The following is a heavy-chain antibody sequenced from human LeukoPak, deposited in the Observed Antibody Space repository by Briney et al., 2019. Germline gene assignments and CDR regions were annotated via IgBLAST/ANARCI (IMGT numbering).Heavy chain of an antibody. CDR2: INPNSGGT. CDR3: ARSIAAADWFDP. Sequence: ASVKVSCKASGYTFTGYYMHWVRQAPGQGLEWMGWINPNSGGTNYAQKFQGRVTMTRDTSISTAYMELSRLRSDDTAVYYCARSIAAADWFDPWGQGTLATVSS. J-gene: IGHJ5*02. V-gene: IGHV1-2*02. D-gene: IGHD6-13*01. CDR1: GYTFTGYY.